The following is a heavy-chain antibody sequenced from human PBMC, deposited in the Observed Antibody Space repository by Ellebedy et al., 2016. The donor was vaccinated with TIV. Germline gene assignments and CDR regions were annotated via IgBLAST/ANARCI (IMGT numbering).Heavy chain of an antibody. CDR3: ARVLGDYYYGMDV. J-gene: IGHJ6*02. D-gene: IGHD2/OR15-2a*01. Sequence: SVKVSXKASRGTFSSYAISGVRQAPGQGLEWMGGIIPIFGTANYAQKFQGRVTITADESTSTAYMELSSLRSDDTAVYYCARVLGDYYYGMDVWGQGTTVTVSS. CDR1: RGTFSSYA. CDR2: IIPIFGTA. V-gene: IGHV1-69*13.